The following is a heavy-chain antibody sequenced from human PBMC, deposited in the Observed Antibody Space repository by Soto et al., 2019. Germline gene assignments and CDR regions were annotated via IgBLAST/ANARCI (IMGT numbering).Heavy chain of an antibody. CDR2: ISGSGGST. CDR1: GFTFSSYA. CDR3: ARRGPGTYFDY. D-gene: IGHD6-13*01. V-gene: IGHV3-23*01. J-gene: IGHJ4*02. Sequence: EVQLLESGGGLVQPGGSLRLSCAASGFTFSSYAMRWVRQAPGKGLEWVSAISGSGGSTYYADSVKGRFTISRDNSKNPLYLQMNSPRGEDTAVYYCARRGPGTYFDYWGQGALVTVSS.